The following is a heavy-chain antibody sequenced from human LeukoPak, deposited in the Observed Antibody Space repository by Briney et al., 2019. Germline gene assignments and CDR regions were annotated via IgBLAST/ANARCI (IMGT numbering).Heavy chain of an antibody. V-gene: IGHV4-59*01. CDR2: ISYIGST. D-gene: IGHD1-1*01. CDR3: ARVTDWNDFDY. J-gene: IGHJ4*02. Sequence: PSETLSLTCSVSGVSISSNYWSWIRQTPEKGLEWIGYISYIGSTNYNPSLKSRVSISIDTSKNQLSLTLTSVTAADTAVYYCARVTDWNDFDYWGTGTLVNVSS. CDR1: GVSISSNY.